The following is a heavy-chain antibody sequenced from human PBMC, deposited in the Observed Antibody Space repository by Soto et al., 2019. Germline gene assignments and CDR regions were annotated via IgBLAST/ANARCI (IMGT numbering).Heavy chain of an antibody. CDR2: IYTGGST. V-gene: IGHV4-4*07. D-gene: IGHD2-15*01. Sequence: SETLSLTFTVSGGSVSSYYWTWIRQPAGKGMEWIGRIYTGGSTNYNPSLKSRVTLSVDTSKNQFSLRLTSVTAADTAVYYCARASVGPPGGGSWTMPFDFWGHGTLV. CDR3: ARASVGPPGGGSWTMPFDF. J-gene: IGHJ4*03. CDR1: GGSVSSYY.